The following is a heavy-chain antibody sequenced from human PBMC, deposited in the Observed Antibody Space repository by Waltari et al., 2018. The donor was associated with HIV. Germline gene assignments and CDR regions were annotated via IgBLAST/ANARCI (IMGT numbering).Heavy chain of an antibody. CDR3: ARDLKDYDFWSPVDV. V-gene: IGHV3-7*01. CDR1: GFTFSTYW. CDR2: IKQEGSDK. Sequence: EVQLVESGGGLVQPGGSLRLSCAASGFTFSTYWMTWVRQAPGKGREWRANIKQEGSDKHYGDSVKGRFTVSRDNNKKSLYLQMSSLRAEDTAVYYCARDLKDYDFWSPVDVWGQGTTVTVSS. J-gene: IGHJ6*02. D-gene: IGHD3-3*01.